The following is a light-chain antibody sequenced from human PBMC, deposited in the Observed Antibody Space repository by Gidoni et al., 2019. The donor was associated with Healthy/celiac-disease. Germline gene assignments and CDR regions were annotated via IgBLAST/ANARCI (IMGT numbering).Light chain of an antibody. CDR2: DVS. CDR1: SSDVGGYNY. CDR3: RSYTSSSTLV. Sequence: QSALTQPASVSVSPGQSITISCTGTSSDVGGYNYVSWYQKHPGKAPKLMIYDVSNRPSGVSNRFSGSKSGNTASLTISGLQAEDEADYYCRSYTSSSTLVFGTGTKGTVL. J-gene: IGLJ1*01. V-gene: IGLV2-14*03.